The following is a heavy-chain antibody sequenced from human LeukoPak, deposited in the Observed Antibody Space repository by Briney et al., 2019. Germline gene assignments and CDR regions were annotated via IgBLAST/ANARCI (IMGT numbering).Heavy chain of an antibody. V-gene: IGHV3-23*01. D-gene: IGHD6-13*01. J-gene: IGHJ4*02. Sequence: GGSLRLPCAASGFTFSSYAMSWVSQAPGKGLEWVSAISGSGGSTYYADSVKGRFTISRDNSKNTLYLQMNSLRAEDTAVYYCVLAAGTRFDYWGQGTLVTVSS. CDR1: GFTFSSYA. CDR3: VLAAGTRFDY. CDR2: ISGSGGST.